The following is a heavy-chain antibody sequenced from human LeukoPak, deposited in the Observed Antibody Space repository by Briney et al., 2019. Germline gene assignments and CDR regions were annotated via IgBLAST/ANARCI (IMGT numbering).Heavy chain of an antibody. CDR2: ISGSGGST. J-gene: IGHJ4*02. V-gene: IGHV3-23*01. Sequence: GGSLRLSCAASGFPFSSYGMSWVRQAPGKGLEWVSAISGSGGSTYCADSVKGRFTISRDNSKNTVHLQMNSLRAEDTAMYYCARRAGDYSHPYDYWGQGTLVTVSS. CDR3: ARRAGDYSHPYDY. CDR1: GFPFSSYG. D-gene: IGHD3-22*01.